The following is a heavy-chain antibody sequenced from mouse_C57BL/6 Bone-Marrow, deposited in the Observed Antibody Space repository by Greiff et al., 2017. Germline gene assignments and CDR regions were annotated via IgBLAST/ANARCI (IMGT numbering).Heavy chain of an antibody. CDR2: ISDGGSYT. D-gene: IGHD3-2*02. J-gene: IGHJ3*01. CDR1: GFTFSSYA. Sequence: EVQGVESGGGLVKPGGSLKLSCAASGFTFSSYAMSWVRQTPEKRLEWVATISDGGSYTYYPDNVKGRFTISRDNAKNNLYLQMSHLKSEDTAMYYCARDEGRQLRLAWFADWGQGTLVTVSA. V-gene: IGHV5-4*01. CDR3: ARDEGRQLRLAWFAD.